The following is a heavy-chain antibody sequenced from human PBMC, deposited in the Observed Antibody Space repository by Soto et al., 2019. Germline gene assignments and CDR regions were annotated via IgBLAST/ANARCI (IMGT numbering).Heavy chain of an antibody. V-gene: IGHV4-39*01. CDR1: GGSISSSSYY. J-gene: IGHJ6*03. CDR3: ARHAKVRFLEWLLEYYYYMDV. CDR2: IYYSGST. D-gene: IGHD3-3*01. Sequence: SETLSLTCTVSGGSISSSSYYWGWIRQPPGKGLEWIGSIYYSGSTYYNPSLKSRVTISVDTSKNQFSLKLSSVTAADTAVYYCARHAKVRFLEWLLEYYYYMDVWGKGTTVTVSS.